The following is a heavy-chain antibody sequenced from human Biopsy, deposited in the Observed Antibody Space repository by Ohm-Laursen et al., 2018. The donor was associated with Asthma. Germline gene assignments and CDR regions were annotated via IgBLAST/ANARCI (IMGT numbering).Heavy chain of an antibody. CDR1: GGTFNTHV. Sequence: SVKVSCQSLGGTFNTHVIGWVRQAPGQGLEWMGGINSVFGTTTYPQKFQDRVTITADDSTSTVYMELSSLRSEDTAVYYCARKAGSCISRTCYSLDFWGQGTLVTVSS. CDR2: INSVFGTT. D-gene: IGHD2-2*01. V-gene: IGHV1-69*13. CDR3: ARKAGSCISRTCYSLDF. J-gene: IGHJ4*02.